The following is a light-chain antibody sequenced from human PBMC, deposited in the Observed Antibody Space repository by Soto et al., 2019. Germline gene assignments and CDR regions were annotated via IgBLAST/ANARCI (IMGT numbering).Light chain of an antibody. CDR1: SSDVGAYNY. CDR2: YVS. Sequence: QSALTQPPSASGSPGQSVTISCTGTSSDVGAYNYVSWYQQSPGKVPKLIIYYVSSRPSGVPDRFSGSKSGNTASLTVSGLQAEDEADYYCSSYAGSNNLVFGGGTKLTV. J-gene: IGLJ3*02. CDR3: SSYAGSNNLV. V-gene: IGLV2-8*01.